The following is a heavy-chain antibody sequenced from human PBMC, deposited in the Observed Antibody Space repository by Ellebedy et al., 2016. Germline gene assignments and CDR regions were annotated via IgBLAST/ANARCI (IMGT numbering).Heavy chain of an antibody. CDR1: RGTFSSYA. V-gene: IGHV1-69*13. J-gene: IGHJ3*02. Sequence: SVKVSXKASRGTFSSYAISWVRQAPGQGLEWMGVIIPIFGTTNYAQKFQGRVTITADESTSTAYMELNNLRSEDTAVYYCARGLANDAFDIWGQGTMVTVSS. CDR3: ARGLANDAFDI. CDR2: IIPIFGTT.